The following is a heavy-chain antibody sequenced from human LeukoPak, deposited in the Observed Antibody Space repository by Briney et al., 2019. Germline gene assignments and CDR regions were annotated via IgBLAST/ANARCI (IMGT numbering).Heavy chain of an antibody. CDR1: GFTFDDYA. CDR2: ISWNSGSI. D-gene: IGHD6-19*01. V-gene: IGHV3-9*01. Sequence: PGGSLRLSCAASGFTFDDYAMHWVRQAPGKGLEWVSGISWNSGSIGYADSVKGRFTISRDNAKNSLYLQMNSLRAEDTALYYCAKDWGRVAGTSNFDYWGQGTLVTVSS. CDR3: AKDWGRVAGTSNFDY. J-gene: IGHJ4*02.